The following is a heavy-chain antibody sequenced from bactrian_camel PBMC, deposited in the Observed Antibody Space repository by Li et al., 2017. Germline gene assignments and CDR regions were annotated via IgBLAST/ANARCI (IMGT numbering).Heavy chain of an antibody. D-gene: IGHD6*01. Sequence: HVQPVESGGASVQPGGSLRLSYAVSGGPISGKCMAWFRQAPGMEREQVAVFRYTFGRTTYYADSVKGRFTISQDDAKNTVYLQMNNLKPEDTAMYYCAADVGTMSGNCQPNYWGQGTQVTVS. CDR2: FRYTFGRTT. CDR1: GGPISGKC. J-gene: IGHJ4*01. CDR3: AADVGTMSGNCQPNY. V-gene: IGHV3-3*01.